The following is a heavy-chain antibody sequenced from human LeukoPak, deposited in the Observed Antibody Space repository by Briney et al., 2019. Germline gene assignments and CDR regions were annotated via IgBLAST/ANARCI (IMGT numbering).Heavy chain of an antibody. Sequence: SETLSLTCTVSGGSISSYYWSWIRQPPGKGLEWIGYIYYSGSTNYNPSLKSRVTISVDTSKNQFSLKLSSVTAADTAVYYCARHSWSPVAGTRSGAFDIWGQGTMVTVSS. V-gene: IGHV4-59*08. CDR2: IYYSGST. CDR3: ARHSWSPVAGTRSGAFDI. J-gene: IGHJ3*02. CDR1: GGSISSYY. D-gene: IGHD6-19*01.